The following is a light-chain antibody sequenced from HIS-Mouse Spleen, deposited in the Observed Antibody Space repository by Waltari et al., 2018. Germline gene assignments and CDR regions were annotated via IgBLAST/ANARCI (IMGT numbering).Light chain of an antibody. Sequence: SYELTQPPSVSVSPGQTARITCSGDALPTQSAYWYQQKSGQAPVLVIYEDSKRPSGIPGRFSGASSGTMATLTISGAQVEDEADYYCYSTDSSGNHRVFGGGTKLTVL. J-gene: IGLJ2*01. CDR2: EDS. CDR3: YSTDSSGNHRV. CDR1: ALPTQS. V-gene: IGLV3-10*01.